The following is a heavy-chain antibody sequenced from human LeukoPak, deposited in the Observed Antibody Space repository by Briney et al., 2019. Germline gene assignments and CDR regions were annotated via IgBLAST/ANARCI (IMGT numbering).Heavy chain of an antibody. Sequence: SVKVSCKASRGTFSSYAISWVRQAPGQGFEWMGRIIPIFGTANYAQKFQGRVTITTDESTSTAYMELSSLRSEDTAVYYCARGGEYDFWSGYINWFDPWGQGTLVTVSS. J-gene: IGHJ5*02. V-gene: IGHV1-69*05. CDR2: IIPIFGTA. D-gene: IGHD3-3*01. CDR3: ARGGEYDFWSGYINWFDP. CDR1: RGTFSSYA.